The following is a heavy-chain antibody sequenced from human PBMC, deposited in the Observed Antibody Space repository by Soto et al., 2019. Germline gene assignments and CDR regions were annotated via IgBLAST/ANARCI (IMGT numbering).Heavy chain of an antibody. CDR1: GDSITSNSYF. V-gene: IGHV4-39*01. CDR3: ARWYGSEVFDY. Sequence: ETLSLTCPVSGDSITSNSYFWAWIRQPPGKGLKWIGSIYYSGTTYYNPSLKSRVTISVDRSKNQFSLKLSSVTAADTAVYYCARWYGSEVFDYWGQGTLVTVSS. CDR2: IYYSGTT. D-gene: IGHD3-10*01. J-gene: IGHJ4*02.